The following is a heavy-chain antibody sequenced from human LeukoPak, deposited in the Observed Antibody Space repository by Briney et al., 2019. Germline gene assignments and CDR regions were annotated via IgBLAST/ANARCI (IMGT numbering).Heavy chain of an antibody. V-gene: IGHV3-15*01. Sequence: SGGSLRLSCAASGFTFSNAWMSWVRQAPGKGLEWVGRIKSKTDGGTTDYAAPVKGRFTISRDDSKNTLYLQMNSLKTEDTAVYYCTTRCGGDCYSPDYWGQGTLVTVSS. D-gene: IGHD2-21*02. J-gene: IGHJ4*02. CDR1: GFTFSNAW. CDR2: IKSKTDGGTT. CDR3: TTRCGGDCYSPDY.